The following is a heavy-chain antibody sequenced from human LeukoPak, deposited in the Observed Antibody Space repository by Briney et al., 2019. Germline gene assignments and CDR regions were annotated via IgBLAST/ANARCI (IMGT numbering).Heavy chain of an antibody. J-gene: IGHJ5*02. Sequence: GASVKVSCKASGYTFTSYDINWVRQAPGQGLEWMGWINPNSGGTNYAQKFQGRVTMTRDTSISTAYMELSRLRSDDTAVYYCASGSSSWFGWFDPWGQGTLVTVSS. CDR2: INPNSGGT. CDR1: GYTFTSYD. V-gene: IGHV1-2*02. D-gene: IGHD6-13*01. CDR3: ASGSSSWFGWFDP.